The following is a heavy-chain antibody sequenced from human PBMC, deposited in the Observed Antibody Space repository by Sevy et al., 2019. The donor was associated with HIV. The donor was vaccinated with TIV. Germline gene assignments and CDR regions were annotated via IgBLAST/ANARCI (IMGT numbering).Heavy chain of an antibody. J-gene: IGHJ3*02. CDR1: GFTVSSNY. D-gene: IGHD2-21*02. CDR2: IYSGGST. Sequence: GGSLRLSCAASGFTVSSNYMSWVRQAPGKGLEWVSVIYSGGSTYYADSVKGRFTISRDNSKNTLYLQMNGLRAEDTAVYYCARDRTCGGDCYDAFDIWGQGTMVTVSS. V-gene: IGHV3-53*01. CDR3: ARDRTCGGDCYDAFDI.